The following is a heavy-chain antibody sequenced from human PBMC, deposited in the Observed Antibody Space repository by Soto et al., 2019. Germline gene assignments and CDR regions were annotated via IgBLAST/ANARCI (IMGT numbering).Heavy chain of an antibody. V-gene: IGHV6-1*01. CDR3: ARAIVGQWLVGTPGWGMDV. J-gene: IGHJ6*02. D-gene: IGHD6-19*01. CDR2: TYYRSKWYN. CDR1: GDSVSSNSAA. Sequence: QVQLQQSGPGLVKPSQTLSLTCAISGDSVSSNSAAWNWIRQSPSRGLEWLGRTYYRSKWYNDYAVSVKSRITINPDTSKNQFSLQLNSVTPEDTAVYYCARAIVGQWLVGTPGWGMDVWGQGTTVTVSS.